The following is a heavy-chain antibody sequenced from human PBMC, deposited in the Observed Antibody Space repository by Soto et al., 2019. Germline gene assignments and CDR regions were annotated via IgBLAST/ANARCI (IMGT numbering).Heavy chain of an antibody. CDR1: GFTFSSYW. J-gene: IGHJ4*02. Sequence: EVQLVESGGGLVQPGGSLRLSCAASGFTFSSYWMHWVRQAPGKGLVWVSRINSEGSSTSYADSVKGRFTTSRDNAKNTLYLQMARLRAEGTAVYYCASPIVGTAYYWGQGTLVTVSS. CDR2: INSEGSST. D-gene: IGHD3-3*01. V-gene: IGHV3-74*01. CDR3: ASPIVGTAYY.